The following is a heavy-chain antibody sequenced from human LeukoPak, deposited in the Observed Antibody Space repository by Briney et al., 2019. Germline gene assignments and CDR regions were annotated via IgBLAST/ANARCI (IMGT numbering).Heavy chain of an antibody. Sequence: ASVKVSCKASGYTFTSYGISWVRQAPGQGLEWMGWISAYNGNTNYAQKLQGRVTMTTDTSTSTAYMELRSLRSDDTAVYYCARDRNSLVATTNFDYWGQGTLVTVSS. CDR1: GYTFTSYG. D-gene: IGHD5-12*01. J-gene: IGHJ4*02. CDR3: ARDRNSLVATTNFDY. V-gene: IGHV1-18*01. CDR2: ISAYNGNT.